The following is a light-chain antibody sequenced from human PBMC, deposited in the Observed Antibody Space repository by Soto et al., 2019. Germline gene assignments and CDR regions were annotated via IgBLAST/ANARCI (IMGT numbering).Light chain of an antibody. V-gene: IGLV1-47*01. CDR1: SSNIGSNF. CDR3: AAWDASLSGSDV. Sequence: QSVLTQPPSASGTPGQRVTISCSGSSSNIGSNFVYWYQHLPGTPPKLLISANDQRPSGVPDRFSGSKSGTSASLAISGLRSEDEGDYYCAAWDASLSGSDVFGTGTKVTVL. J-gene: IGLJ1*01. CDR2: AND.